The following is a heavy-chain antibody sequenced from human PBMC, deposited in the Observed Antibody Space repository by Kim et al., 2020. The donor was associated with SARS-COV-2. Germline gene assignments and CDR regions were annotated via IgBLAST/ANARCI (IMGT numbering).Heavy chain of an antibody. Sequence: GGSLRLSCAASGFTFDNHAVAWVRRAPGEGLEWITAITGGGQYTDYADSVKGHFVISRDNSKNTLYLQMVSLRADDTAVYHCARRRGDSYGDFDYWGQGT. J-gene: IGHJ4*02. V-gene: IGHV3-23*01. CDR1: GFTFDNHA. CDR2: ITGGGQYT. CDR3: ARRRGDSYGDFDY. D-gene: IGHD5-18*01.